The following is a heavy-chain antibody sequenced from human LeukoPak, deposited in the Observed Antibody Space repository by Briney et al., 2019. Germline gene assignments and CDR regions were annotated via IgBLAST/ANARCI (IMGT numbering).Heavy chain of an antibody. D-gene: IGHD2/OR15-2a*01. CDR3: VSFYETY. CDR1: SNYW. J-gene: IGHJ4*02. CDR2: INSDGSWT. V-gene: IGHV3-74*01. Sequence: PGGSLRLSCAASSNYWMHWVRQAPGKGLVWVSHINSDGSWTSYADSVEGRFTISKDNAKNTVYLQMNSLRAEDTAVYYCVSFYETYWGRGTLVTVSS.